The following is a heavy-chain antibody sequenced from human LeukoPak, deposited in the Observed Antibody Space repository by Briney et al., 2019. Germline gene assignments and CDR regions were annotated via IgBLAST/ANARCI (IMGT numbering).Heavy chain of an antibody. V-gene: IGHV4-59*08. CDR2: IYYSGST. Sequence: SETLSLTCTVSGGSISSYYWSWIRQPPGKGLEWIGYIYYSGSTNYNPSLKSRVTISVDTSKNQFSLKLSSVTAADTAVYYCARHVFDAFDIWGQGTMVTVSS. CDR1: GGSISSYY. CDR3: ARHVFDAFDI. J-gene: IGHJ3*02.